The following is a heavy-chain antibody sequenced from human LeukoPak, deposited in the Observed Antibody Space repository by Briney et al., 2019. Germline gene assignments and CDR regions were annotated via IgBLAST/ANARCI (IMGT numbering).Heavy chain of an antibody. CDR3: ARTTEGYCSGGSCYYYYYYMDV. CDR2: IHYSGST. CDR1: GGSFSNYY. V-gene: IGHV4-59*01. Sequence: PSETLSLTCAVYGGSFSNYYWSWIRQPPGKGLEWIGYIHYSGSTSYNPSLKSRVTISVDTSKNQFSLKLRFVTPADTAVYYCARTTEGYCSGGSCYYYYYYMDVWGKGTTVTVSS. D-gene: IGHD2-15*01. J-gene: IGHJ6*03.